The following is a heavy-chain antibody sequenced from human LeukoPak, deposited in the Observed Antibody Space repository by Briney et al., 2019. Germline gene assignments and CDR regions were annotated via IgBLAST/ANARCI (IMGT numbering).Heavy chain of an antibody. CDR1: GGSFSGYY. J-gene: IGHJ5*02. V-gene: IGHV4-34*01. CDR2: INHSGST. Sequence: SETLSLTCAVYGGSFSGYYWSWTRQPPGKGLEWIGEINHSGSTNYNPSLKSRVTISVDTSKNQFSLKLSSVTAADTAVYYCARHAYYDFWSGYRYNWFDPWGQGTLVTVSS. CDR3: ARHAYYDFWSGYRYNWFDP. D-gene: IGHD3-3*01.